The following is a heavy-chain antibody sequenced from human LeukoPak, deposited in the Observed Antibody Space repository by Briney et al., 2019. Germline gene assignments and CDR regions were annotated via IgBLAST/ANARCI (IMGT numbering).Heavy chain of an antibody. Sequence: PAETLSLTCTVSGCTISSYYWSWIRQPPGKGLEWIGYIYYSGSTYYNPSLRSRVTIPVDTSKNQFSLKLLSVTAADTAVYYCARGHSIEPYYYYYYMDDWGKGTTVTVSS. CDR1: GCTISSYY. V-gene: IGHV4-59*01. J-gene: IGHJ6*03. CDR3: ARGHSIEPYYYYYYMDD. CDR2: IYYSGST. D-gene: IGHD4-11*01.